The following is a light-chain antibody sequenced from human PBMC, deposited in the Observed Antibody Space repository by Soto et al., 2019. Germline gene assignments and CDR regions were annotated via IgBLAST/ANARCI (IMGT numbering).Light chain of an antibody. CDR2: DAA. V-gene: IGKV1-33*01. CDR1: QDSSNY. CDR3: QQYDNLPRT. J-gene: IGKJ4*01. Sequence: DIQMTQSPSSLSASVGDRVTITCQASQDSSNYLNWYQQKPGKAPKLLIYDAANLETGVPSRFSGSGSGTDFTFTISSLQPEDIATYYCQQYDNLPRTFGGGTKVDIK.